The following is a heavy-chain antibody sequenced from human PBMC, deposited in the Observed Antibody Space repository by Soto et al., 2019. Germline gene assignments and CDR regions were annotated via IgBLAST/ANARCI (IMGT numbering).Heavy chain of an antibody. CDR1: GFTFSSYA. CDR3: AKSGRGYSYGYYYYGMDV. CDR2: ISGSGGST. V-gene: IGHV3-23*01. J-gene: IGHJ6*02. Sequence: EVQLLESGGGLVQPGGSLRLSCAASGFTFSSYAMSWVRQAPGKGLEWVSAISGSGGSTYYADSVKGRFTISRDNSKNTLYLQMNSLRAEDTAVYYCAKSGRGYSYGYYYYGMDVWCQGATVTVSS. D-gene: IGHD5-18*01.